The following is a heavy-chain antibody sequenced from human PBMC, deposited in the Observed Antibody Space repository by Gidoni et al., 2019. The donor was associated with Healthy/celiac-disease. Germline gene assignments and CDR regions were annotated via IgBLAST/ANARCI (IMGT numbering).Heavy chain of an antibody. V-gene: IGHV5-51*03. J-gene: IGHJ6*02. CDR3: ARTTHDYGDYASPPGGYYYYYGMDV. D-gene: IGHD4-17*01. CDR2: IYPGDSDT. CDR1: GYSFTSYW. Sequence: EVQLVQSGAEVKKPGESLKISCKGSGYSFTSYWIGWVRQMPGKGLEWMGIIYPGDSDTRYSPSFQGQVTISADKSISTAYLQWSSLKASDTAMYYCARTTHDYGDYASPPGGYYYYYGMDVWGQGTTVTVSS.